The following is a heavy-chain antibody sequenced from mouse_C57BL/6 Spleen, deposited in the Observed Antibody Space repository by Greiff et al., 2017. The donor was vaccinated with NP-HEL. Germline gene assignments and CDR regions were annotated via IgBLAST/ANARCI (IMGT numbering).Heavy chain of an antibody. Sequence: VQLQQSGAELVRPGASVKLSCKASGYTFTDYYINWVKQRPGQGLEWIARIYPGSGNTYYNEKFKGKATLTAEKSSSTAYMQLSSLTSEDSAVYFCARFFSNHYAMDYWGQGTSVTVSS. CDR1: GYTFTDYY. CDR3: ARFFSNHYAMDY. J-gene: IGHJ4*01. V-gene: IGHV1-76*01. CDR2: IYPGSGNT. D-gene: IGHD2-5*01.